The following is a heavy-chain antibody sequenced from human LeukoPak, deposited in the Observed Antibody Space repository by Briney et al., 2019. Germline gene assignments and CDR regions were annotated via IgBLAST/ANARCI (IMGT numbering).Heavy chain of an antibody. CDR2: INPNSGGT. D-gene: IGHD6-13*01. V-gene: IGHV1-2*06. CDR3: ARALSSSWYDDAFDI. Sequence: GASVTVSCKASGYTFTGYYMHWVRQAPGQGLEWMGRINPNSGGTNYAQKFQGRVTMTRDTSISTAYMELSRLRSDDTAVYYCARALSSSWYDDAFDIWGQGTMVTVSS. J-gene: IGHJ3*02. CDR1: GYTFTGYY.